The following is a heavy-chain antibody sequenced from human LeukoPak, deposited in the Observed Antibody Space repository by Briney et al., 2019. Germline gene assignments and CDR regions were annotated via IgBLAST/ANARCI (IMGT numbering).Heavy chain of an antibody. Sequence: ASVKVSCKASGYTFTNYVVHWVRQAPGQRPEWMGWINAGNGDTKYSQNFQGRVTITRDTSASTAYMELSSLTSEDTALYYCARDRAVRSHIRGFGELLRNYYYYGMDVWGKGTTVTVSS. CDR2: INAGNGDT. V-gene: IGHV1-3*01. CDR3: ARDRAVRSHIRGFGELLRNYYYYGMDV. D-gene: IGHD3-10*01. J-gene: IGHJ6*04. CDR1: GYTFTNYV.